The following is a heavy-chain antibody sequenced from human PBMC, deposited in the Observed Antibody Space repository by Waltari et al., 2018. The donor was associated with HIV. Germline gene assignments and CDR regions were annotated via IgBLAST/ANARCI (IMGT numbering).Heavy chain of an antibody. Sequence: QVQMVQSGAEVKKPGASVKVSCKASGYTFSDYYTHWVRQAPGQGLEWMGWIDPNSGGTNYAQKFQGRVTMTRDTSTSTAYMELSRLRSDDTAVYYCAREGFGFDYWGQGTLVTVSS. CDR2: IDPNSGGT. J-gene: IGHJ4*02. CDR1: GYTFSDYY. V-gene: IGHV1-2*02. D-gene: IGHD3-16*01. CDR3: AREGFGFDY.